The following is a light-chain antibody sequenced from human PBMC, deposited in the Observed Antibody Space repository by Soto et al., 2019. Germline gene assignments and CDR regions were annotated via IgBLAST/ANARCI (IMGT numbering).Light chain of an antibody. V-gene: IGKV3-15*01. CDR3: QQYNNWPRT. CDR2: GAS. J-gene: IGKJ1*01. Sequence: LMTQSPATLSVSPGERATLSCRASQSVGRNLVWFQQKPGQAPRLLIYGASARAYGIPDRFSGSGSGTEFTLTISSLQSEDFAVYYCQQYNNWPRTFGQGTRVEIK. CDR1: QSVGRN.